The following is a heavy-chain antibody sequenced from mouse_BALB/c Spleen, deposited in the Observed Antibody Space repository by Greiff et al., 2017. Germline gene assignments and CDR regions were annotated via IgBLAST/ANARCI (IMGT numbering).Heavy chain of an antibody. J-gene: IGHJ2*01. D-gene: IGHD1-1*01. CDR1: GFTFSSYA. Sequence: DVMLVESGGGLVKPGGSLKLSCAASGFTFSSYAMSWVRQTPEKRLEWVASISSGGSTYYPDSVKGRFTISRDNARNILYLQMSSLRSEDTAMYYCANYGSSGDYFDYWGQGTTLTVSS. CDR2: ISSGGST. CDR3: ANYGSSGDYFDY. V-gene: IGHV5-6-5*01.